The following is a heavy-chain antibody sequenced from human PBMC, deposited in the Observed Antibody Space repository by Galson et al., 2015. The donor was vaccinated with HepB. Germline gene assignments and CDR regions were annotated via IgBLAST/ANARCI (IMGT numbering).Heavy chain of an antibody. V-gene: IGHV1-18*01. CDR1: GYTFTRNG. J-gene: IGHJ3*02. CDR3: ARDVRYAFEM. D-gene: IGHD3-10*02. Sequence: SCKASGYTFTRNGISWVRQAPGQGLEWMGWISTNSGNTYYAQKCQDRLIMTTERSTSTAYMELRSLTSDDTAFYYCARDVRYAFEMWGQGTMVTVS. CDR2: ISTNSGNT.